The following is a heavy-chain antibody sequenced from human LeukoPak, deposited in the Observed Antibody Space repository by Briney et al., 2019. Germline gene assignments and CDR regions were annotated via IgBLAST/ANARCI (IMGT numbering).Heavy chain of an antibody. CDR3: ARPRFDMYSGSYQRYYFDY. Sequence: ASVKVSCKASGYTFTGYYMHWVRQAPGQGLEWMGWINPNSGGTNYAQKFQGRVTMTRDTSISTAYMELSRLRSDDTAVYYCARPRFDMYSGSYQRYYFDYWGQGTLVTVSS. J-gene: IGHJ4*02. CDR1: GYTFTGYY. V-gene: IGHV1-2*02. CDR2: INPNSGGT. D-gene: IGHD1-26*01.